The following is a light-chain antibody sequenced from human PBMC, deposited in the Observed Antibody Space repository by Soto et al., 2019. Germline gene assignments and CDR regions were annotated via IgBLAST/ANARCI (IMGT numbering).Light chain of an antibody. CDR3: LLYVGSGIHWV. V-gene: IGLV8-61*01. CDR1: SGSVSTNNY. Sequence: QTVVTQEPSFSVSPGGTITLTCGLSSGSVSTNNYPSWYQQTPCQAPRTLIYNTNTRSSGVPDRFSGSILGNQAALTITGAQADDECDYYCLLYVGSGIHWVFGGGTKVTVL. J-gene: IGLJ3*02. CDR2: NTN.